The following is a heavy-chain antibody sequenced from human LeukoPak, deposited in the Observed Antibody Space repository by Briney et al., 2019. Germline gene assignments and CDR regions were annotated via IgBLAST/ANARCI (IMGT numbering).Heavy chain of an antibody. J-gene: IGHJ4*02. V-gene: IGHV4-34*01. CDR2: INHSGST. D-gene: IGHD3-10*01. CDR1: GGSFSGYY. Sequence: SETLSLTCAVYGGSFSGYYWSWIRQPPGKGLEWIGEINHSGSTNYNPSLKSRVTISVDTSKNQFSLKLSSVTAADTAVYYCARDFTQTEYYGSGTISRVYYFDYWGKGTLVTVSS. CDR3: ARDFTQTEYYGSGTISRVYYFDY.